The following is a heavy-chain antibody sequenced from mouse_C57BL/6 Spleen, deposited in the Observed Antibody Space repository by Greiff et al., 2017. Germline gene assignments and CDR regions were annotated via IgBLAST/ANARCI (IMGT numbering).Heavy chain of an antibody. V-gene: IGHV1-59*01. D-gene: IGHD2-2*01. CDR3: ARSGGYDVSYWYFDV. J-gene: IGHJ1*03. Sequence: VQLQQPGAELVRPGTSVKLSCKASGYTFTSYWMHWVKQRPGQGLEWIGVIDPSDSYTNYNQKFKGKATLTVDTSSSTAYMQLSSLTSEDSAVYYCARSGGYDVSYWYFDVWGTGTTVTVSS. CDR1: GYTFTSYW. CDR2: IDPSDSYT.